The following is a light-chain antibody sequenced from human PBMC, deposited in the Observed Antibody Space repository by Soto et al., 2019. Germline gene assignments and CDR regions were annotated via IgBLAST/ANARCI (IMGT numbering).Light chain of an antibody. CDR2: GAS. CDR3: QRYNNWPSWT. V-gene: IGKV3-15*01. Sequence: EIVMTQSPATLSVSPGERATLSCRASQSVRSNLAWYQQKPGQAPRLLIYGASTRATGIPARFSGSGSGTEFTLTISSLQSEDFAVYYCQRYNNWPSWTFGQGTKVEIK. CDR1: QSVRSN. J-gene: IGKJ1*01.